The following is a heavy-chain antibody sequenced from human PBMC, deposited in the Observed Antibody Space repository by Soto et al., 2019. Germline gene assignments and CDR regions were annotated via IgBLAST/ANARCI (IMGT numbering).Heavy chain of an antibody. Sequence: GASVKVSCKASGYTFTSYGISWVRQAPGQGLEWMGWISAYNGNTNYAQKFQGRVTITRDTSASTAYMELSSLRSEDTAVYYCARDSGNDAFDIWGQGTMVTVSS. CDR1: GYTFTSYG. CDR2: ISAYNGNT. V-gene: IGHV1-18*01. J-gene: IGHJ3*02. CDR3: ARDSGNDAFDI. D-gene: IGHD5-12*01.